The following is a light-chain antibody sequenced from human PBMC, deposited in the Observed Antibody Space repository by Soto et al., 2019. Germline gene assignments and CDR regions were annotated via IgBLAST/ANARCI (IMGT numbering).Light chain of an antibody. CDR3: ATWDDSLNVV. CDR1: TSNIGTNT. CDR2: SND. J-gene: IGLJ2*01. V-gene: IGLV1-44*01. Sequence: QSVLTQSPSASGTPGQRVSISCSGSTSNIGTNTVSWYQHVPGTAPKLLIYSNDQRPSAVPGRFSGSKSGTSASVAISGLLSEDEADYYCATWDDSLNVVFGGGTKVTVL.